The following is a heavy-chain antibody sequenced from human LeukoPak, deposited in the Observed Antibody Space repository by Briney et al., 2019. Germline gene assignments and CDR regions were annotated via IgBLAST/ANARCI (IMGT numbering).Heavy chain of an antibody. D-gene: IGHD3-10*01. V-gene: IGHV3-30*02. CDR3: ARDFDDVNGDYYYIPDY. J-gene: IGHJ4*02. CDR1: GFNLSRNG. CDR2: IRYDGTKK. Sequence: GGSLRLSCAASGFNLSRNGMHWVRQAPGKWLEWVAFIRYDGTKKFYGDSVRGRFTISRDNSKNTVYLQMNSLRDDDTAVYYCARDFDDVNGDYYYIPDYWGQGILVTVSS.